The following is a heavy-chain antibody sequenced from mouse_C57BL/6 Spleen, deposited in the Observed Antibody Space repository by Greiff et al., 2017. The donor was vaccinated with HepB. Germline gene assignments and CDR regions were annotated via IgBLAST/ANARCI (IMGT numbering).Heavy chain of an antibody. J-gene: IGHJ3*01. Sequence: VQLQQPGAELVKPGASVKLSCKASGYTFTSYWMHWVKQRPGRGLEWIGRIDPNSGGTKYNEKFKCKATLTVDKPSRPSYLHLRSLPSDSSSVSSFSTYFPSYFLRRPFAFWGPATLVTVSS. D-gene: IGHD1-1*01. CDR1: GYTFTSYW. CDR3: STYFPSYFLRRPFAF. CDR2: IDPNSGGT. V-gene: IGHV1-72*01.